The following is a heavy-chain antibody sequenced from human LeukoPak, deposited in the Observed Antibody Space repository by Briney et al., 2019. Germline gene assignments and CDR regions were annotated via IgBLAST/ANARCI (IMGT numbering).Heavy chain of an antibody. Sequence: PGGSLRLSCAASGFTFSSYAMHWVRQARGKGLEWVAVISYDGSNKYYADSVKGRFTISRDNSKNTLYLQMNSLRAEDTAVYYCARDRNSGRPYGGSYYWGQGTLVTVSS. CDR1: GFTFSSYA. V-gene: IGHV3-30-3*01. CDR2: ISYDGSNK. D-gene: IGHD1-26*01. J-gene: IGHJ4*02. CDR3: ARDRNSGRPYGGSYY.